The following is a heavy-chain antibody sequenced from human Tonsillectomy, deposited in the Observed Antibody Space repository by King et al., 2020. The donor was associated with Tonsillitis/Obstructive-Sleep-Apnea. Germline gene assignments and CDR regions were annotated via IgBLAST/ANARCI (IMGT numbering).Heavy chain of an antibody. J-gene: IGHJ3*02. CDR1: GFTFSSYG. CDR3: ARDRGGSHDHDAFDI. D-gene: IGHD1-26*01. V-gene: IGHV3-33*01. CDR2: IWYDGSNK. Sequence: VQLVESGGGVVQPGRSLRLSCAASGFTFSSYGMHWVRQAPGKGLEWVAVIWYDGSNKYYADSVKGRFTISRDNSKNTLYRQMNSLRAEETAVYYCARDRGGSHDHDAFDIWGQGTMVTVSS.